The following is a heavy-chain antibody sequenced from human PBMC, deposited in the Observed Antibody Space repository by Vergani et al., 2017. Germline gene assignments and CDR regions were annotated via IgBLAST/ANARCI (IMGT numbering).Heavy chain of an antibody. D-gene: IGHD2-15*01. CDR2: IIPIFGTA. Sequence: QVQLVQSGAEVKKPGSSVKVSCKASGGTFSSYAISWVRQAPGQGLEWMGRIIPIFGTANYAQKFQGRVTITADESTSTAYMELSSLRSEDTAVYYCASPVRWIIVVVVAAICXRTGANYYYYGMDVWGQGTMVTVSS. J-gene: IGHJ6*02. V-gene: IGHV1-69*13. CDR1: GGTFSSYA. CDR3: ASPVRWIIVVVVAAICXRTGANYYYYGMDV.